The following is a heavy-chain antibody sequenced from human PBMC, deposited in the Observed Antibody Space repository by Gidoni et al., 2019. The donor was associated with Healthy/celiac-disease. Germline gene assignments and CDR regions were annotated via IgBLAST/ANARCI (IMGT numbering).Heavy chain of an antibody. D-gene: IGHD4-4*01. CDR3: AKDGQGTVEIGWYFDL. CDR2: ISWNSGSI. J-gene: IGHJ2*01. CDR1: GFSFDDYA. Sequence: EVQLVESGGGLVQPGRSLRLSCAASGFSFDDYAMHWVRQAPGKGLEWVSGISWNSGSIGYADSVKGRFTISRDNAKNSLYLQMNSLRAEDTALYYCAKDGQGTVEIGWYFDLWGRGTLVTVSS. V-gene: IGHV3-9*01.